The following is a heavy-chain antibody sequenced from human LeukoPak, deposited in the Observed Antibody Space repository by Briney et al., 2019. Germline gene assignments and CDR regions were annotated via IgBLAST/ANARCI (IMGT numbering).Heavy chain of an antibody. D-gene: IGHD3-22*01. Sequence: GASVKVSCKASGYTFTSYYMHWVRQAPGQGLEWMGIINPSGGSTSYAQKFKGRVTMTRDTSTSTVYMELSSLRSEDTAVYYCARDSPYYYDSSSYYGAIRYWGQGTLVTVSS. CDR3: ARDSPYYYDSSSYYGAIRY. CDR2: INPSGGST. V-gene: IGHV1-46*01. J-gene: IGHJ4*02. CDR1: GYTFTSYY.